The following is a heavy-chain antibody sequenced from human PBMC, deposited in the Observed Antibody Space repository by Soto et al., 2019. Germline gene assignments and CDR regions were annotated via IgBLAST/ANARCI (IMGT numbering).Heavy chain of an antibody. CDR1: GYTFTDYY. J-gene: IGHJ5*02. CDR3: AKDPESSYNCFEP. Sequence: ASVKISCKASGYTFTDYYIHWVRQAPGQGLEWMGWINPKSGNTKYEEKFQARVTMTRETSISTAYMQVSGLTSDDTAVYYCAKDPESSYNCFEPWGEGTLVTVSS. V-gene: IGHV1-2*02. CDR2: INPKSGNT.